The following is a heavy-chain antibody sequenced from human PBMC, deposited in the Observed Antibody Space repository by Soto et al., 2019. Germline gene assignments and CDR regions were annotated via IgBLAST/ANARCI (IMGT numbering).Heavy chain of an antibody. D-gene: IGHD3-10*01. V-gene: IGHV3-30*18. CDR3: AKSRMVPGVIARRGFDP. J-gene: IGHJ5*02. CDR1: GFTFSSYG. Sequence: GGSLRLSCAASGFTFSSYGMHWVRQAPGKGLEWVAVISYDGSNKYYADSVKGRFTISRDNSKNTLYLQMNSLRAEDTAVYYCAKSRMVPGVIARRGFDPWGQGTLVTVSS. CDR2: ISYDGSNK.